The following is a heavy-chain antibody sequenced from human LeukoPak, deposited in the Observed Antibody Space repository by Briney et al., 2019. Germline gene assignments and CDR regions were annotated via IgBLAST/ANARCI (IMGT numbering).Heavy chain of an antibody. J-gene: IGHJ5*02. CDR2: IYYSGST. V-gene: IGHV4-39*01. Sequence: SETLSLTCTVSGGSISSSSYYWGWIRQPPGKGLEWIGSIYYSGSTYYNPSLKSRVTISVDTSKNQFSLKLSSVTAADTAVYYCARHSHDSSGYPFDPWGQGTLVTVSS. CDR3: ARHSHDSSGYPFDP. D-gene: IGHD3-22*01. CDR1: GGSISSSSYY.